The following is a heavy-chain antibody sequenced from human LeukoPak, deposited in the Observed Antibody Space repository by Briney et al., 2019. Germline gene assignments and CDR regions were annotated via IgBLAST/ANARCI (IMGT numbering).Heavy chain of an antibody. J-gene: IGHJ3*02. Sequence: SETLSLTCTVSGGSISSGDYYWSWIRQPPGKGLEWIGYIYYSGSTYYNPSLKSRVTISVDTSKNQFSLKLSSVTAADTAVYYCARERGDCSSTSCPIGAIVFDIWGQGTMVTVSS. CDR2: IYYSGST. CDR1: GGSISSGDYY. CDR3: ARERGDCSSTSCPIGAIVFDI. D-gene: IGHD2-2*01. V-gene: IGHV4-30-4*08.